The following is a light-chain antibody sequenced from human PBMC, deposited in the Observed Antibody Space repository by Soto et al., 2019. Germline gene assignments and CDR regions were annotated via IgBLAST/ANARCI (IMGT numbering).Light chain of an antibody. Sequence: EIVMTQSPATLSVSPGETATLSCRASQSVSSNYLAWYQQKPGQAPRLLIYAASTRATGIPDRFSGSGSGTDFTLTISRLDPEDLAVYYCQQYGSSLPWTFGQGTKVDIK. CDR2: AAS. CDR3: QQYGSSLPWT. CDR1: QSVSSNY. J-gene: IGKJ1*01. V-gene: IGKV3-20*01.